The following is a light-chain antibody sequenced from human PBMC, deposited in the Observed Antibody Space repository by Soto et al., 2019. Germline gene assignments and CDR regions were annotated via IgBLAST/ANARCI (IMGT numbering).Light chain of an antibody. CDR2: QDS. J-gene: IGLJ2*01. V-gene: IGLV3-1*01. CDR3: QAWDSSTVV. CDR1: KLGDKY. Sequence: SYELTQPPSVSVSPGQTASITCYGDKLGDKYACWYQQKPGQSPVLVTYQDSKRPSGIPERFSGSNSGNTATLTISGTQAMDEADYYCQAWDSSTVVFGGGTKLTVL.